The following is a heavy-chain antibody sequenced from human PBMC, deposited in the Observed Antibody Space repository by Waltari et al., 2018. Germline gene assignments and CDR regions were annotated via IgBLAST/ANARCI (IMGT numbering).Heavy chain of an antibody. V-gene: IGHV3-23*04. J-gene: IGHJ3*02. CDR3: AITGHGGNSARSGI. CDR2: SSGSGVST. Sequence: VQLVESGGGVVQPGRSLSISCAASVFTLGFTYSTHWMSWVRQAPGKGLEWVSASSGSGVSTYYADSVKGRFTISRDNSKNTLYLQMNSLRAEDTAVYYCAITGHGGNSARSGIWGQGTMVTVSS. CDR1: VFTLGFTYSTHW. D-gene: IGHD2-21*02.